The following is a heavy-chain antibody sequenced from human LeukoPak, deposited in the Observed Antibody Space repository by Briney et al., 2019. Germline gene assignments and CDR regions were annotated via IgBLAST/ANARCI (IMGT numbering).Heavy chain of an antibody. CDR1: GFTFSNAW. CDR2: IKSKTDGGTT. D-gene: IGHD6-13*01. V-gene: IGHV3-15*01. Sequence: GGSLRLSCAASGFTFSNAWMSWVRQAPGKGLEWVGRIKSKTDGGTTDYAAPVKGRFTISRDDSKNTLYLQMNSLKTEDTAVYYCTTDSSSSWYWFDPWGQGTLVTVSS. J-gene: IGHJ5*02. CDR3: TTDSSSSWYWFDP.